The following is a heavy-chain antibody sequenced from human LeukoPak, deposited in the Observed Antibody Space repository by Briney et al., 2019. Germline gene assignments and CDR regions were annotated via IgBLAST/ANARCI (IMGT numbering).Heavy chain of an antibody. Sequence: PSETPSLTCAVYGGSFSGYYWSWIRQPPGKGLEWIGEINHSGSTNYNPSLKSRVTISVDTSKNQFSPKLSSVTAADTAVYYCARGSLLRYFDWLLLSPFDYWGQGTLVTVSS. CDR3: ARGSLLRYFDWLLLSPFDY. CDR2: INHSGST. D-gene: IGHD3-9*01. J-gene: IGHJ4*02. CDR1: GGSFSGYY. V-gene: IGHV4-34*01.